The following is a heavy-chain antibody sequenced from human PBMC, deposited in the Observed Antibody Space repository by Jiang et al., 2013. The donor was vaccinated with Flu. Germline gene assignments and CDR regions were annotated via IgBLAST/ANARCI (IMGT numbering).Heavy chain of an antibody. CDR2: SSLSFGIA. D-gene: IGHD2-21*02. V-gene: IGHV1-69*02. J-gene: IGHJ4*02. Sequence: PGSSVRGRPARLLETPSVVILSAGCDRPVDKGLSGWEGSSLSFGIANYAQRFQDRVTITADKSTDTVYMDLSSLRSEDTAVYYCARAYCGGDCYSGGLAYYVFDFWGQGTLVTVSS. CDR1: ETPSVVIL. CDR3: ARAYCGGDCYSGGLAYYVFDF.